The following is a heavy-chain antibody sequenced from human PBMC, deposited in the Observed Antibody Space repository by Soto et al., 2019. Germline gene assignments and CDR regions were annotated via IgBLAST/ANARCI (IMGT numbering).Heavy chain of an antibody. CDR1: GGSISSYY. J-gene: IGHJ4*02. CDR2: IYTSGST. CDR3: ARGRDFVWGSYRPFDY. Sequence: PSETLSLTCTVSGGSISSYYWSWIRQPAGKGLEWIGRIYTSGSTNYNPSLKSRVTISVDMSKNQFSLKLTSVTAADTAVYYCARGRDFVWGSYRPFDYWGQGSLVTVSS. V-gene: IGHV4-4*07. D-gene: IGHD3-16*02.